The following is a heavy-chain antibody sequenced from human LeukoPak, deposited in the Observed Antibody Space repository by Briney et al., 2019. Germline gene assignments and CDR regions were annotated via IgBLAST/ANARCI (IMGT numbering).Heavy chain of an antibody. V-gene: IGHV4-34*01. CDR1: GGSFSGYY. CDR3: ARYSSSRGYYYYYMDV. D-gene: IGHD6-6*01. Sequence: SETLSLTCAVYGGSFSGYYWSWIRQPPGKGLEWIGEINHSGSTNYNPSLKSRVTISVDTSKNQFSLKLSSVTAADTAVYYCARYSSSRGYYYYYMDVWGKGTTVTVSS. J-gene: IGHJ6*03. CDR2: INHSGST.